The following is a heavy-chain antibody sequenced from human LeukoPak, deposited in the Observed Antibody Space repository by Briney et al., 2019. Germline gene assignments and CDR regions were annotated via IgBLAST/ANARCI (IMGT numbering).Heavy chain of an antibody. V-gene: IGHV4-34*01. D-gene: IGHD6-25*01. CDR2: INHSGST. CDR3: ARRQRIQRVYYYCYYMDV. Sequence: PSETLSLTCAVYGGSFSGYYWSWIRQPPGKVLEWIGEINHSGSTNYNPSLQSRVTISVDTSKNQYSLKLSSVTAADTAVDYCARRQRIQRVYYYCYYMDVWGKGTTVTVSS. CDR1: GGSFSGYY. J-gene: IGHJ6*03.